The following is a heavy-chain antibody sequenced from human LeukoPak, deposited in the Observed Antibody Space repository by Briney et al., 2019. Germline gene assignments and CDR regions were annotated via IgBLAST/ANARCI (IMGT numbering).Heavy chain of an antibody. D-gene: IGHD2-15*01. CDR2: IYYSGST. J-gene: IGHJ4*02. CDR1: GGSISSYY. CDR3: ARVTDLDCSGGSCYSEMYYFDY. Sequence: SETLSLTCTVSGGSISSYYWSWIRQPPGKGLEWIGYIYYSGSTNYNPSLKSRVTISVDTSKNQFSLKLSSVTAADTAVYYCARVTDLDCSGGSCYSEMYYFDYWGQGTLVTVSS. V-gene: IGHV4-59*01.